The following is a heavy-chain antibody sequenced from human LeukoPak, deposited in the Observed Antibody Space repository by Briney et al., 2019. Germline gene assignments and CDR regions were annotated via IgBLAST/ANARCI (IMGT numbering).Heavy chain of an antibody. CDR3: AKARVSVYYYDSSGYYYFDY. Sequence: GGSLRLSCAASGFTFSSYAMSWVRQAPGKGLEWVSAISGSGGSTYYADSVKGRFTISRDNSKTTLYLQMNSLRAEDTAVYYCAKARVSVYYYDSSGYYYFDYWGQGTLVTVSS. CDR2: ISGSGGST. CDR1: GFTFSSYA. J-gene: IGHJ4*02. V-gene: IGHV3-23*01. D-gene: IGHD3-22*01.